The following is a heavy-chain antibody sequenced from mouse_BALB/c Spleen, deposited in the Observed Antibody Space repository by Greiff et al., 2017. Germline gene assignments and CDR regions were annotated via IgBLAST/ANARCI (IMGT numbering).Heavy chain of an antibody. Sequence: EVKLMESGGGLVQPGGSRKLSCAASGFTFSSFGMHWVRQAPEKGLEWVAYISSGSSTIYYADTVKGRFTISRDNPKNTLFLQMTSLRSEDTAMYYCARSYGNYLYAMDDWGQGTSVTVSS. CDR1: GFTFSSFG. V-gene: IGHV5-17*02. D-gene: IGHD2-1*01. CDR2: ISSGSSTI. CDR3: ARSYGNYLYAMDD. J-gene: IGHJ4*01.